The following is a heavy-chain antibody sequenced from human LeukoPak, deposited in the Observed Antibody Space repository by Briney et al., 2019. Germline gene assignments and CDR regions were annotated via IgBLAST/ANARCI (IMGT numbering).Heavy chain of an antibody. CDR2: ISGSGGST. V-gene: IGHV3-23*01. Sequence: GSLRLSCAASGFTFSSCAMSWVRQAPGKGLEWVSAISGSGGSTYYADSVKGRFTISRDNSKNTLYLQMNSLRAEDTAVYYCAKGSDFWSGYYIDYWGQGTLVTVSS. CDR1: GFTFSSCA. D-gene: IGHD3-3*01. CDR3: AKGSDFWSGYYIDY. J-gene: IGHJ4*02.